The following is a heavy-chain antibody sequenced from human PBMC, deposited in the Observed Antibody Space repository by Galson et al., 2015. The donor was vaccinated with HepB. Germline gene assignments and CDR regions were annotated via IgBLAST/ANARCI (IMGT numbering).Heavy chain of an antibody. CDR1: GDSVSNNNAA. Sequence: CAISGDSVSNNNAAWNWIRQSPSRGLEWLGRTYYRSKRAYDYAASVKSRIIIDPDTSKNQFTLQLVSVAPEDTAVYYCTKSVALARGMDVWGQGTTVTVSS. CDR3: TKSVALARGMDV. J-gene: IGHJ6*02. V-gene: IGHV6-1*01. CDR2: TYYRSKRAY. D-gene: IGHD6-19*01.